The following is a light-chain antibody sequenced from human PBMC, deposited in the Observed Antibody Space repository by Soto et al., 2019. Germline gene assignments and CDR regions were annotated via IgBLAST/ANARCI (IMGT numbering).Light chain of an antibody. V-gene: IGLV2-14*01. J-gene: IGLJ3*02. Sequence: QSALTQPASVSASPGQSITISCTGTSSDVGGYNYVSWYQQHPDKAPKLMIYEVTNRPSGVSSRFSGSKSGNTASLTISGLQAEDEADYYCSSYTSSSTLVFGGGTKITVL. CDR1: SSDVGGYNY. CDR3: SSYTSSSTLV. CDR2: EVT.